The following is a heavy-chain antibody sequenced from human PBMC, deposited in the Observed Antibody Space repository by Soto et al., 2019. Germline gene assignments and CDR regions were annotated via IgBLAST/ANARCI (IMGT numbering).Heavy chain of an antibody. J-gene: IGHJ4*02. Sequence: QVQLQESGPGLVKPSQTLSLTCTVSGGSISSGGYYWSWIRQHPGTGLEWIGYIYYSGSTYYNPSLKSRVTISVDTSKNQFSLKLSSVTAPDTAVYYCASVRTVGATFPWGYFDYWGQGTLATVSS. CDR2: IYYSGST. V-gene: IGHV4-31*03. CDR3: ASVRTVGATFPWGYFDY. D-gene: IGHD1-26*01. CDR1: GGSISSGGYY.